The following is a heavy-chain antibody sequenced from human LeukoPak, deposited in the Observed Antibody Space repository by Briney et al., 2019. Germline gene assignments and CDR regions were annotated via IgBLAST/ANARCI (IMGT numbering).Heavy chain of an antibody. CDR2: INPNSGGT. D-gene: IGHD2-15*01. J-gene: IGHJ5*02. V-gene: IGHV1-2*02. CDR3: ARAPGYCSGGSCFDP. Sequence: GASVKVSCKASGYTFTSYYMHWVRLAPGQGLEWMGWINPNSGGTNYAQKFQGRVTMTRDTSISTAYMELSRLRSDDTAVYYCARAPGYCSGGSCFDPWGQGTLVTVSS. CDR1: GYTFTSYY.